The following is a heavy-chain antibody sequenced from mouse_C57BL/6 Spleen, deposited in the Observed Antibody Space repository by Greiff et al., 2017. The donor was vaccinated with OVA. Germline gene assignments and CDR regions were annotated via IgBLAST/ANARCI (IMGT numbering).Heavy chain of an antibody. J-gene: IGHJ4*01. D-gene: IGHD1-1*01. CDR2: IYPGDGDT. Sequence: QVQLQQSGPELVKPGASVKISCKASGYAFSSSWMNWVKQRPGKGLEWIGRIYPGDGDTNYNGKFKGKATLTADKSSSTAYMQLSSLTSEDSAVYFCARRDYYGSFAMDYWGQGTSVTVSS. CDR3: ARRDYYGSFAMDY. V-gene: IGHV1-82*01. CDR1: GYAFSSSW.